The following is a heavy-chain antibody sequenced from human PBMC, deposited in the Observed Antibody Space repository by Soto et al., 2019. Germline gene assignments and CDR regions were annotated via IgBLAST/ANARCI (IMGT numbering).Heavy chain of an antibody. D-gene: IGHD5-18*01. V-gene: IGHV1-18*01. J-gene: IGHJ6*02. CDR2: ISGYNGNT. Sequence: ASVKVSCKASGYTFSNYGISCVLQCPVQWLEWMGCISGYNGNTHYEEKVQDRIKMTTDTSTSTTYLELRSLRSDDTAVYFCARDPGFGFGYSYAFAMDVWGQGTTVTVSS. CDR1: GYTFSNYG. CDR3: ARDPGFGFGYSYAFAMDV.